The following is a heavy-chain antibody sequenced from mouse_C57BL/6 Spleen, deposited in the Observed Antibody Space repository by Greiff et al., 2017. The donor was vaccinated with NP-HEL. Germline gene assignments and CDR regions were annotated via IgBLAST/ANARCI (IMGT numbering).Heavy chain of an antibody. J-gene: IGHJ1*03. V-gene: IGHV1-78*01. CDR1: GYTFTDHT. CDR3: ARDKIYYYGSGYFDV. Sequence: VKLMESDAELVKPGASVKISCKVSGYTFTDHTIHWMKQRPEQGLEWIGYIYPRDGSTKYNEKFKGKATLTADKSSSTAYMQLNSLTSEDSAVYFCARDKIYYYGSGYFDVWGTGTTVTVSS. CDR2: IYPRDGST. D-gene: IGHD1-1*01.